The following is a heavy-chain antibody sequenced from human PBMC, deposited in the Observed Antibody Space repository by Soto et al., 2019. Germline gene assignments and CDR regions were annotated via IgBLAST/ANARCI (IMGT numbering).Heavy chain of an antibody. V-gene: IGHV4-30-2*01. D-gene: IGHD2-2*01. CDR1: GGSISSGGYS. CDR3: ARVRTVPAAMEHNWFDP. J-gene: IGHJ5*02. Sequence: PSETLSLTCAVSGGSISSGGYSWSWIRQPPGKGLEWSGYIYHSGSTYYNPSLKSRVTISVDRSKNQFSLKLSSVTAADTAVYYCARVRTVPAAMEHNWFDPWGQGTLVTVSS. CDR2: IYHSGST.